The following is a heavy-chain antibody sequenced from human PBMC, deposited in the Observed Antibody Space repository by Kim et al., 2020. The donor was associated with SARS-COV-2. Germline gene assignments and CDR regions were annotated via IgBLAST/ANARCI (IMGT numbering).Heavy chain of an antibody. D-gene: IGHD3-10*01. CDR2: INHSGST. J-gene: IGHJ5*01. CDR1: GGSFSGYY. CDR3: ARAGRGTMVRGVIITNNWFDT. V-gene: IGHV4-34*01. Sequence: SETLSLTCAVYGGSFSGYYWSWIRQPPGKGLEWIGEINHSGSTNYNPSLKSRVTISVDTSKNQFSLKLSSVTAADTAVYYCARAGRGTMVRGVIITNNWFDTWGQGTLVTVSS.